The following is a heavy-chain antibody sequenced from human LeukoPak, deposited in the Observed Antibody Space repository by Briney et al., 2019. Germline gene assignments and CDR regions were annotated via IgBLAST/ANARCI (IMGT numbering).Heavy chain of an antibody. J-gene: IGHJ5*02. Sequence: PGGSLRLSCAASGFTFSSYGMHWVRQAPGKGLEWVAVIWYDGGNKYYADSVKGRFTISRDNSKNTLYLQMNSLRAEDTAVYYCAKEGYCSGGSCYPWFDPWGQGTLVTVSS. CDR3: AKEGYCSGGSCYPWFDP. CDR2: IWYDGGNK. CDR1: GFTFSSYG. D-gene: IGHD2-15*01. V-gene: IGHV3-33*06.